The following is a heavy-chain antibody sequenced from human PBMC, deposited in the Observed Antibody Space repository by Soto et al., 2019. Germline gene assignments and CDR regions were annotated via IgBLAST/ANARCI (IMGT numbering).Heavy chain of an antibody. CDR2: IYSGGST. CDR3: ARRDSSSWYGDAFDI. J-gene: IGHJ3*02. CDR1: GFTVSSNY. V-gene: IGHV3-53*01. D-gene: IGHD6-13*01. Sequence: GGSLRLSCAASGFTVSSNYMSWVRQAPGKGPEWVSVIYSGGSTYYADSVKGRFTISRDNSKNTLYLQMNSLRAEDTAVYYCARRDSSSWYGDAFDIWGQGTMVTVSS.